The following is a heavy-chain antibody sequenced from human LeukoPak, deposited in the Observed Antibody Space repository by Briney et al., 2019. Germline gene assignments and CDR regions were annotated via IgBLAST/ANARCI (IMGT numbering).Heavy chain of an antibody. Sequence: GGSLRLSCAASGFTFRDYYMSWIRQAPGKGLEWVSYISSSGSTIYYADSVKGRFTISRDNAKNSLYLQMNSLRAEDTAVYYCARDIESAPDNWFDPWGQGTLVTVSS. CDR3: ARDIESAPDNWFDP. D-gene: IGHD1-26*01. CDR2: ISSSGSTI. V-gene: IGHV3-11*01. J-gene: IGHJ5*02. CDR1: GFTFRDYY.